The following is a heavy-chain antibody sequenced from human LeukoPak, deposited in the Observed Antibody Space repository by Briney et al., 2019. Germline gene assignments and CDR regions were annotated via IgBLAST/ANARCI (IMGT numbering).Heavy chain of an antibody. J-gene: IGHJ4*02. Sequence: SETLSLTCTVSGGSMSSYYWSWIRQPPGKGLEWIGYIYYSGSTKYNPSLKSRVTISVDTSKNQLSLKLSSVTAADTAVYYCAREGGPYRPLDYSGQGTLVTVAS. CDR1: GGSMSSYY. CDR3: AREGGPYRPLDY. V-gene: IGHV4-59*12. CDR2: IYYSGST.